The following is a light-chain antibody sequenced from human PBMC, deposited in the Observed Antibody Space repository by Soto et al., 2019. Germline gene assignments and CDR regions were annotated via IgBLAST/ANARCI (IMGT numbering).Light chain of an antibody. CDR1: QSVTRY. J-gene: IGKJ4*01. Sequence: EIVLTQSPATLSVSPGERATLSCRASQSVTRYVAWYQHKPGQAPRLLVYDASARAAGVPARFSGSGSGTDFTITISSLEPEDFAIYYCQQRSNWPLTFGGGTKVDIK. V-gene: IGKV3-11*01. CDR2: DAS. CDR3: QQRSNWPLT.